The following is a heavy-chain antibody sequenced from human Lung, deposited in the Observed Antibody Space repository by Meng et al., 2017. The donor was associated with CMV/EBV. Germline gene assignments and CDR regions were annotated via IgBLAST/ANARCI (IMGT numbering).Heavy chain of an antibody. J-gene: IGHJ5*02. Sequence: ASXXVSXKASGYTFTGYSMHWGRQAPGQGLEWMGWINPNSGGTNYAQEFQGRVTMSRDTSISTAYMELSRLRSDDTAVYYCARVDCSSTSCYLLDGWFDPWXQGNXVTVSS. CDR3: ARVDCSSTSCYLLDGWFDP. V-gene: IGHV1-2*02. CDR1: GYTFTGYS. CDR2: INPNSGGT. D-gene: IGHD2-2*01.